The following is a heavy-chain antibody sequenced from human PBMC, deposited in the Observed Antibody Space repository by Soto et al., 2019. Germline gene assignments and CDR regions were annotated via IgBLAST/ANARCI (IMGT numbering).Heavy chain of an antibody. Sequence: PGGSLRLSCAASGFTFSIYAMHWVRQAPGKGLEWVAVISYDGTNKYYADSVKGRFTISRDNTKNTLYLQMNSLRAEDTAVYYCARDIQYYFGSGSYTPLTVYYYYGMDVWGQGTTVTVSS. CDR3: ARDIQYYFGSGSYTPLTVYYYYGMDV. CDR1: GFTFSIYA. V-gene: IGHV3-30-3*01. D-gene: IGHD3-10*01. J-gene: IGHJ6*02. CDR2: ISYDGTNK.